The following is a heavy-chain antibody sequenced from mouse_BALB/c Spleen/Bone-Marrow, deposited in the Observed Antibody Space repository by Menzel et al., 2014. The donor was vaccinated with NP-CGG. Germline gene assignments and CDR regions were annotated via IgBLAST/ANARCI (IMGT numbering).Heavy chain of an antibody. Sequence: QVQLKQSGSVLVRPGASVKLSCKASGYTFTSSCMHWAKQRPGQGLEWIGEIHPNSGNTNYNEKFKGKATLTVDTSSSTAYVDLSSLTSEDSAVYYCARGGYGNYNFGYWGQGTPLTVSA. V-gene: IGHV1S130*01. CDR2: IHPNSGNT. CDR3: ARGGYGNYNFGY. J-gene: IGHJ2*01. D-gene: IGHD2-1*01. CDR1: GYTFTSSC.